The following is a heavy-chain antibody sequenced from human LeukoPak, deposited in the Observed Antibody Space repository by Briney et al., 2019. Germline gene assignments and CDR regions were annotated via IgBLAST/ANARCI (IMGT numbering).Heavy chain of an antibody. V-gene: IGHV3-21*01. D-gene: IGHD1-7*01. J-gene: IGHJ6*03. CDR2: ISSSSSYI. CDR3: ARDLRTTADDYYYYMDV. Sequence: GGSLRLSCAASGFTFSSYSMNWVRQAPGKGLEWVSSISSSSSYIYYADSVKGRFTISRDNAKNSLYLQMNSLRAEDTAVYYCARDLRTTADDYYYYMDVWGKGTTVTVSS. CDR1: GFTFSSYS.